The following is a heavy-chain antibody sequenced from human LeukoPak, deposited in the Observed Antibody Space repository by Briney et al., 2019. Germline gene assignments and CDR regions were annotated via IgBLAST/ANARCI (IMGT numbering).Heavy chain of an antibody. Sequence: GGSLRLSCAASGFTFSSYAMSWVRQAPGKGLEWVSVIYSGDVTYYADSVKGRFTVSRDNSKNTLYLQMNSLRAEDTAVYYRARGEQWLPSFDYWGQGTLVTVSS. V-gene: IGHV3-53*01. CDR2: IYSGDVT. CDR3: ARGEQWLPSFDY. J-gene: IGHJ4*02. D-gene: IGHD6-19*01. CDR1: GFTFSSYA.